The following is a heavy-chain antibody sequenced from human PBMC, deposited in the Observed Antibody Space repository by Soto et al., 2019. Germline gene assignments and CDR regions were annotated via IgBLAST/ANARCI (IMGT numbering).Heavy chain of an antibody. CDR1: GFTFSSYG. CDR2: ISYDGSNK. Sequence: GGSLRLSCAASGFTFSSYGMHWVRQAPGKGLEWVAVISYDGSNKYYADSVKGRFTISRDNSKNTLYLQMNSLRAEDTAVYYCARVVVPAASPRLHYHYYYGMDVWGQGTKVTVSS. J-gene: IGHJ6*02. D-gene: IGHD2-2*01. CDR3: ARVVVPAASPRLHYHYYYGMDV. V-gene: IGHV3-30*03.